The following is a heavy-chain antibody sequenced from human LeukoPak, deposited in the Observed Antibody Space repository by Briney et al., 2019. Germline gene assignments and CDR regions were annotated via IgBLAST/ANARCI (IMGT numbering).Heavy chain of an antibody. J-gene: IGHJ4*02. CDR2: ISYDGSNK. V-gene: IGHV3-30*01. Sequence: PGGSLRLSCAASGFTFSSYAMHWVRQAPGKGLEWGAVISYDGSNKYYADSVKGRFTISRDNSKNPLYLQMKSLRAEGTAVYYCARDQYCSSTSGYPSGYWGQGTLVTVSS. CDR3: ARDQYCSSTSGYPSGY. CDR1: GFTFSSYA. D-gene: IGHD2-2*01.